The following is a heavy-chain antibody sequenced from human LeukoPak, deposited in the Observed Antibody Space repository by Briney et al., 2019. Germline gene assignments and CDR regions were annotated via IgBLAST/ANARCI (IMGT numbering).Heavy chain of an antibody. CDR1: GGSISSYY. CDR2: IYYSGST. V-gene: IGHV4-59*01. J-gene: IGHJ6*02. D-gene: IGHD2-21*02. CDR3: ARGAAHCGGDCFTYYYGMDV. Sequence: SETLSLTCTVSGGSISSYYWSWIRQPPGKGLEWIGYIYYSGSTNYNPSLKSRVTISVDTSKNQFSLKLSSVTAADTAVYYCARGAAHCGGDCFTYYYGMDVWGQGTTVTVSS.